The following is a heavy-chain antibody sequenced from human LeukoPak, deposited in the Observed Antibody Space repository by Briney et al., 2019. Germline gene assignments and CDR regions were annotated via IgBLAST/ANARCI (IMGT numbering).Heavy chain of an antibody. CDR2: IYHSGST. D-gene: IGHD6-13*01. V-gene: IGHV4-30-2*01. J-gene: IGHJ4*02. CDR3: ARGGSSWRHLDY. Sequence: SETLSLTCAVYGGSFSGYSWSWIRQPPGKGLEWIGYIYHSGSTYYNPSLKSRVTISVDRSKNQFSLKLSSVTAADTAVYYCARGGSSWRHLDYWGQGTLVTVSS. CDR1: GGSFSGYS.